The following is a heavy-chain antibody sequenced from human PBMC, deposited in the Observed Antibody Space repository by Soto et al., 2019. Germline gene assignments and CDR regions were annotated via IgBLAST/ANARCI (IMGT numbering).Heavy chain of an antibody. Sequence: VKVSCKASGGTFSSYAISWVRQAPGQGLEWMGGIIPIFGTANYAQKFQGRVTITADESTSTAYMELSSLRSEDTAVYYCARAPSPDYGDYDYWGQGTLVTVSS. D-gene: IGHD4-17*01. CDR3: ARAPSPDYGDYDY. CDR2: IIPIFGTA. CDR1: GGTFSSYA. V-gene: IGHV1-69*01. J-gene: IGHJ4*02.